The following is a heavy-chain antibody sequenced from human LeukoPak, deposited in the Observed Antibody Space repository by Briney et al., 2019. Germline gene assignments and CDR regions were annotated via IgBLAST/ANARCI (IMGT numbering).Heavy chain of an antibody. D-gene: IGHD1-26*01. CDR2: IYYSGYT. CDR3: ARHAIYSGGYSYWFDP. Sequence: SETLSLTCTVSGGSISSYYWSWIRQPPAKGLEWIAYIYYSGYTNYNPSLKSRASISVDTSKNLRSLRLSSVTAADTAVYYCARHAIYSGGYSYWFDPWGLGTLVTVSS. CDR1: GGSISSYY. V-gene: IGHV4-59*08. J-gene: IGHJ5*02.